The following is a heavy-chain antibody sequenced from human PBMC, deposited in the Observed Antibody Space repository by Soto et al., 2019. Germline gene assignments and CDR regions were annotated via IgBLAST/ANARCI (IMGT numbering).Heavy chain of an antibody. Sequence: GGSLRLSCTASGFTFSEYSMSWVRQAPGKGLEWVSSITHSGTYVYYADSVKGRFTISRDSASNSLFLQMTSLRAEDTAVYHCARARGNDWYSDYWGQGTLVTVSS. CDR2: ITHSGTYV. D-gene: IGHD5-12*01. CDR1: GFTFSEYS. CDR3: ARARGNDWYSDY. V-gene: IGHV3-21*01. J-gene: IGHJ4*02.